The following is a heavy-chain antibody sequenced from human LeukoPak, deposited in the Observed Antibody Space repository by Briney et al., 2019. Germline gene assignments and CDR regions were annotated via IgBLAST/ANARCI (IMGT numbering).Heavy chain of an antibody. D-gene: IGHD6-13*01. CDR2: IIPIFGTA. J-gene: IGHJ5*02. V-gene: IGHV1-69*13. Sequence: GASVKVSCKASGGTFSSYAISWVRQAPGQGLEWVGGIIPIFGTANYAQKFQGRVTITADESTSTAYMELSSLRSEDTAVYYCARGGAAAENWFDPWGQGTLVTVSS. CDR1: GGTFSSYA. CDR3: ARGGAAAENWFDP.